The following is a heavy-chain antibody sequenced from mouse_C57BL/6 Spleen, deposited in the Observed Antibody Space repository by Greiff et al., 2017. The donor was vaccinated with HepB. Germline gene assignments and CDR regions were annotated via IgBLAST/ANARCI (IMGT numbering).Heavy chain of an antibody. Sequence: EVMLVESGEGLVKPGGSLKLSCAASGFTFSSYAMSWVRQTPEKRLEWVAYISSGGDYIYYADTVKGRFTISRDNARNTLYLQMSSLKSEDTAMFYCTRAGTYGSSYDWGQGTLVTVSA. CDR3: TRAGTYGSSYD. V-gene: IGHV5-9-1*02. CDR1: GFTFSSYA. D-gene: IGHD1-1*01. J-gene: IGHJ3*01. CDR2: ISSGGDYI.